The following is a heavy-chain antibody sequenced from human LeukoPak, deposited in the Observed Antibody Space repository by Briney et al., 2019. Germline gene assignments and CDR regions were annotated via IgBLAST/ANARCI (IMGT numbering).Heavy chain of an antibody. V-gene: IGHV1-3*03. Sequence: ASVKVSCKASGYIFSSYAMHWVRQAPGQRLEWMGWINGGNGNTIYSQEFQGRVTITRDTSASTAYMELSSLRSEDMAVYYRARRGDKAAYDYWGQGTLVTVSS. CDR3: ARRGDKAAYDY. CDR2: INGGNGNT. CDR1: GYIFSSYA. D-gene: IGHD2-21*01. J-gene: IGHJ4*02.